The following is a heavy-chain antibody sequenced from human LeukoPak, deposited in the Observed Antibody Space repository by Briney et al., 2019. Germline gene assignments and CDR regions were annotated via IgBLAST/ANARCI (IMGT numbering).Heavy chain of an antibody. V-gene: IGHV1-46*01. CDR1: GYTFTSYY. CDR3: ARDQNAGTTVTANFDY. D-gene: IGHD4-17*01. J-gene: IGHJ4*02. Sequence: ASVKVSCKASGYTFTSYYMHWVRQAPGQGLEWMGLINPSGGSTSYAQKFQGRVTMTRDTSTSTAYMELSSLGSEDTAVYYCARDQNAGTTVTANFDYWGQGTLVTVSS. CDR2: INPSGGST.